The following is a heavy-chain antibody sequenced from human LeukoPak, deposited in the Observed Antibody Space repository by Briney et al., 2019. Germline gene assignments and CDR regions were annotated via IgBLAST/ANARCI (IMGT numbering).Heavy chain of an antibody. Sequence: ASVKVSCKASGYTFTGYYLHWVRQAPGQGLEWVGWINPNSGATNYAPKFRARVSMARDTSNNQVYLELSRLTSDDTAVYYCARVTEPRGGDNWFDRWGQGTLLTVSS. D-gene: IGHD3-10*01. V-gene: IGHV1-2*02. CDR2: INPNSGAT. J-gene: IGHJ5*02. CDR3: ARVTEPRGGDNWFDR. CDR1: GYTFTGYY.